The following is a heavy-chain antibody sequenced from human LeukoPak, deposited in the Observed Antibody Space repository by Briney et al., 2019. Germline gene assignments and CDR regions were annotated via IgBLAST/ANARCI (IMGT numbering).Heavy chain of an antibody. CDR2: ISSSGSTI. V-gene: IGHV3-11*01. J-gene: IGHJ4*02. D-gene: IGHD5-12*01. CDR1: GFTVSDDY. Sequence: GGSLRPSCAASGFTVSDDYMSWIRQAPGKGLGWVSYISSSGSTIYYADSVKGRFTISRDNAKNSLYLQMNSLRAEDTAVYYCARDGYSGYDFSFDYWGQGTLVTVSS. CDR3: ARDGYSGYDFSFDY.